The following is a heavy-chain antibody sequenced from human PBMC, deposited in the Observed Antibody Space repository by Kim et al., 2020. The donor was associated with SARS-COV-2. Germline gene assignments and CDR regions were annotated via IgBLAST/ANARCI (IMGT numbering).Heavy chain of an antibody. CDR2: ISYDGSNK. CDR1: GFTFSSYA. J-gene: IGHJ4*02. CDR3: ARDHVVGATDY. Sequence: GGSLRLSCAASGFTFSSYAMHWVRQAPGKGLEWVAVISYDGSNKYYADSVKGRFTISRDNSKNTLYLQMNSLRAEDTAVYYCARDHVVGATDYWGQGT. V-gene: IGHV3-30*04. D-gene: IGHD1-26*01.